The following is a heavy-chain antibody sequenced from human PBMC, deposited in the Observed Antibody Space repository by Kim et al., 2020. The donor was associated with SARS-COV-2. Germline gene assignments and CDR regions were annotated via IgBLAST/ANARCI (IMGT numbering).Heavy chain of an antibody. D-gene: IGHD2-2*01. CDR1: GYTFTGYY. CDR3: ARDMASTVPYYGMDV. J-gene: IGHJ6*02. Sequence: ASVKVSCKASGYTFTGYYMHWVRQAPGQGLEWMGRINPNSGGTNYAQKFQGRVTMTRDTSISTAYMELSRLRSDDTAVYYCARDMASTVPYYGMDVWGQGTTVTDSS. CDR2: INPNSGGT. V-gene: IGHV1-2*06.